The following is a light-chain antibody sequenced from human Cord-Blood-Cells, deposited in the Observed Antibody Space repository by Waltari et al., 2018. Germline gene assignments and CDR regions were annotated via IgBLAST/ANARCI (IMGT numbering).Light chain of an antibody. Sequence: DIQMTHTPSSLSASVGDRVTITCRASQSMSSYLNWYQQKPGKAPKLLIYAASSLQSGVPSRFSGSGSGTDFTLTISSLQPEDFATYYCQQSYSTLHSFGQGTKLEIK. CDR2: AAS. J-gene: IGKJ2*03. V-gene: IGKV1-39*01. CDR1: QSMSSY. CDR3: QQSYSTLHS.